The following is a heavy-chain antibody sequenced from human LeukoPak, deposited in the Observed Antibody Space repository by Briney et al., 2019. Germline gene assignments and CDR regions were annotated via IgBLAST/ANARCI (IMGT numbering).Heavy chain of an antibody. D-gene: IGHD3-3*01. V-gene: IGHV4-4*07. CDR3: ARDHYDFWSGTHDAFDI. Sequence: SETLSLTCTVSGGSISSYYWSWIRQPAGKGLEWIRRIYTSGSTNYNPSLKSRVTISVVTSKNPFSLKLSSVTAADTAVYYCARDHYDFWSGTHDAFDIWGQGTMVTVSS. J-gene: IGHJ3*02. CDR2: IYTSGST. CDR1: GGSISSYY.